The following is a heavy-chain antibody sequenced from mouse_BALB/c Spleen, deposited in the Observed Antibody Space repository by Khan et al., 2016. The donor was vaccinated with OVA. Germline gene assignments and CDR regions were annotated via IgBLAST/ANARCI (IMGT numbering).Heavy chain of an antibody. J-gene: IGHJ4*01. CDR1: GYSITSDYA. V-gene: IGHV3-2*02. Sequence: EVQLQESGPGLVKPSQSLSLTCTVTGYSITSDYAWNWIRQFPGNKLEWMGYISYSGTTSYNPSLKSRISITRDTSKNQFFLQLNSETSEDTAKYYCARQNYYGYAMDYWGQGTSVTVSS. CDR3: ARQNYYGYAMDY. D-gene: IGHD1-1*01. CDR2: ISYSGTT.